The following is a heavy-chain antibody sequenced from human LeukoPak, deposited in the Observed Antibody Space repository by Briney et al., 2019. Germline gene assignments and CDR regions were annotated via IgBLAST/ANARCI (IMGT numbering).Heavy chain of an antibody. D-gene: IGHD6-19*01. J-gene: IGHJ4*02. CDR3: ARDLGVAALDN. Sequence: QAGGSLRLSCAASGFTFSSYAMSWVRQAPGKGLEWVSAISGSGGSTYYADSVKGRFTISRDNSKNTLYVQMNSLRAEETAVYYCARDLGVAALDNWGQGTLVTVSS. V-gene: IGHV3-23*01. CDR1: GFTFSSYA. CDR2: ISGSGGST.